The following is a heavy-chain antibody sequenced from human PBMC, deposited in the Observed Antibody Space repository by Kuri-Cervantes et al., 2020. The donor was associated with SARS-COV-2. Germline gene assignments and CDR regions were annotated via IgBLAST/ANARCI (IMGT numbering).Heavy chain of an antibody. CDR3: ARDRRDSSGWANWFDP. J-gene: IGHJ5*02. CDR2: IYYSGST. Sequence: SETLSLTCTVSGGSISSYYWSWIRQPPGKGLEWIGYIYYSGSTSYNPSLKSRVTISVDTSKNQFSLKLSSVTAADTAVYYCARDRRDSSGWANWFDPWGQGTLVTVSS. V-gene: IGHV4-59*01. D-gene: IGHD6-19*01. CDR1: GGSISSYY.